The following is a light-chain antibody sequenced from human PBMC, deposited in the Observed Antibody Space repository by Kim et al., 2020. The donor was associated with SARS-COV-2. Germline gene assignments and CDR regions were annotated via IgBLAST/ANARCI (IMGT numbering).Light chain of an antibody. CDR1: QSVNSNY. V-gene: IGKV3D-20*01. J-gene: IGKJ4*01. Sequence: TPGDTAPLSCEASQSVNSNYLVWYQQKPGRAPRLLIYDASSRATGIPDRFSGSGSGTDFTLSISGLGPEDVAVYYCQQYDSSPLTFGGGTKVDIK. CDR3: QQYDSSPLT. CDR2: DAS.